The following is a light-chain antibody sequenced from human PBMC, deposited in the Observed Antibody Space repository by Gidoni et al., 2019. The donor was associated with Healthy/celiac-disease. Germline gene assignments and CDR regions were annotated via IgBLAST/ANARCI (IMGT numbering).Light chain of an antibody. CDR2: YKSDSDK. Sequence: QAVLTQPSSLPASPGASASLTCTLRSGINVGTYRIYWYQQKPGSPPQYLLRYKSDSDKQQGSAVPSHFSGSKDASATAGILLISGLQSEDEADYYCMIWLSSVAVFGGGTKLTVL. V-gene: IGLV5-45*03. CDR3: MIWLSSVAV. J-gene: IGLJ2*01. CDR1: SGINVGTYR.